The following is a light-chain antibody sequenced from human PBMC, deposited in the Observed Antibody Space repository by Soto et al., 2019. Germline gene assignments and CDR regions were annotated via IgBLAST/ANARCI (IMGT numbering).Light chain of an antibody. CDR1: QSVLYSPNNKNY. J-gene: IGKJ1*01. CDR3: QQYQSAPQR. CDR2: WAS. V-gene: IGKV4-1*01. Sequence: DIVMTQSPDSLAVSLGERATINCKSSQSVLYSPNNKNYLAWYQQKPGQTPKLLIYWASTRESGVPDRFSGSGYETDITLTISSLQAEDVAFYYCQQYQSAPQRFGQGTKVEIK.